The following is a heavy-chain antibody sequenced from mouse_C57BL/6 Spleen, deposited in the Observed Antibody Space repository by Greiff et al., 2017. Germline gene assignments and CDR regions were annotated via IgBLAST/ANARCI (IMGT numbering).Heavy chain of an antibody. CDR3: TRSAYYYGRAY. CDR2: IDPETGGT. V-gene: IGHV1-15*01. D-gene: IGHD1-1*01. CDR1: GYTFTDYE. Sequence: QVQLKESGAELVRPGASVTLSCKASGYTFTDYEMHWVKQTPVHGLEWIGAIDPETGGTAYNQKFKGKAILTADKSSSTAYMELRSLTSADSAVYYCTRSAYYYGRAYGGQGTLGTVSA. J-gene: IGHJ3*01.